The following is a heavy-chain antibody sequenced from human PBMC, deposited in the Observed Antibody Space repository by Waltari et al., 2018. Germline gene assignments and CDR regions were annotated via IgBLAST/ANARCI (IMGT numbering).Heavy chain of an antibody. CDR3: ARFTGIHWDY. Sequence: VQLQESRPGLVKPSETLSLTCTISGGSTNPYFWSWIRQPPGKGLEWIGYIHYSGSTGYNPSRKSRVTILLDTSRNQFSLQLTSLTTADTAIYYCARFTGIHWDYWGQGTLVTASS. J-gene: IGHJ4*02. V-gene: IGHV4-59*01. D-gene: IGHD7-27*01. CDR2: IHYSGST. CDR1: GGSTNPYF.